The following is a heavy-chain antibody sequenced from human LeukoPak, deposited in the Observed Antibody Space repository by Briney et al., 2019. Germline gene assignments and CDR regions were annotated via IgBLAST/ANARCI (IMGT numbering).Heavy chain of an antibody. V-gene: IGHV4-34*01. CDR3: ARGSRSSRRSDYYGVDV. CDR1: GGSFSGYY. J-gene: IGHJ6*02. CDR2: INHSGST. Sequence: SETLSLTCAVYGGSFSGYYWSWIRQPPGKGLEWIGEINHSGSTNYSPSLKSRVTISVDTSKNQFSLKLSSVTAADTAVYYCARGSRSSRRSDYYGVDVWGQGTTVTVSS. D-gene: IGHD2-2*01.